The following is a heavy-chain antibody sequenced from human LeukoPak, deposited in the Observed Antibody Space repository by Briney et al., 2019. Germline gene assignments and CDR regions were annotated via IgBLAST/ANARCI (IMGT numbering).Heavy chain of an antibody. D-gene: IGHD3-10*01. CDR3: ARRGQDYYYYMDV. J-gene: IGHJ6*03. V-gene: IGHV4-59*01. CDR2: IYYSGST. Sequence: SETLSLTCTVSGGSISGYYWSWIRHPPGKGLEWIGYIYYSGSTNFNPSLKSRVTISVDTSKNQFSLKLSSVTAADTAVYYCARRGQDYYYYMDVWGKGTTVTVSS. CDR1: GGSISGYY.